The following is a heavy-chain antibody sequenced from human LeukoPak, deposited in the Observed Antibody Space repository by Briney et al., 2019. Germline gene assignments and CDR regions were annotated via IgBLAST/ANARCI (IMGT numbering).Heavy chain of an antibody. Sequence: AGGSLRLSCAASGFTFSDYAMTWLRQAPGKGLEWVATISTSGSRTYSIDSVKGRFAFSRDNSKNTLFLEMNSLRAEDTAIYYCAKCRAGSDADCYGFDYWGQGTLVTASS. D-gene: IGHD2-21*02. CDR2: ISTSGSRT. CDR3: AKCRAGSDADCYGFDY. CDR1: GFTFSDYA. J-gene: IGHJ4*02. V-gene: IGHV3-23*01.